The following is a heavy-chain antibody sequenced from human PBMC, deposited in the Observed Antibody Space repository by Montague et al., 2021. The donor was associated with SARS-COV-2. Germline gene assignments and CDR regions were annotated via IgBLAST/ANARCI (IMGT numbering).Heavy chain of an antibody. D-gene: IGHD3-22*01. Sequence: SLSLSFAASGFTFSSYWMSWVRQAPGKGLEWVANIKQDGSEKNYVDSVKGRFTSSRDNAKKSLYLQMNSLRAEDTAVYYCARWGGTHYYDSSGYYYDYYYYGMDVWGQGTTVTVSS. CDR1: GFTFSSYW. CDR2: IKQDGSEK. J-gene: IGHJ6*02. CDR3: ARWGGTHYYDSSGYYYDYYYYGMDV. V-gene: IGHV3-7*01.